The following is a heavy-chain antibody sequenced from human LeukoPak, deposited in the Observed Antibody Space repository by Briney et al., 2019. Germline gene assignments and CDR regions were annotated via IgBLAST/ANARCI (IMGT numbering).Heavy chain of an antibody. CDR1: GYTFTSYD. Sequence: ASVKVSCKASGYTFTSYDINWVRQATGQGLEWMGWMNPNSGNTGYAQKFQGRVTMTTDTSTSTAYMELRSLRSDDTAVYYCARDNGGHYYGSGCDYWGQGTLATVSS. J-gene: IGHJ4*02. D-gene: IGHD3-10*01. CDR2: MNPNSGNT. CDR3: ARDNGGHYYGSGCDY. V-gene: IGHV1-8*01.